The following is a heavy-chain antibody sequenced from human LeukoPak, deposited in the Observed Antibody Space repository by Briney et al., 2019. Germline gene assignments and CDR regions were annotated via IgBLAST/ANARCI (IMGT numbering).Heavy chain of an antibody. D-gene: IGHD3-22*01. CDR2: IYHSGST. CDR1: GGSISSSNW. Sequence: SGTLSLTCAVSGGSISSSNWWSWVRQPPGKGLEWIGEIYHSGSTNYNPSLKSRVTISVDKSKNQFSLKLSSVTAADTAVYYCARDHITGYDSSGYRSFDYWGQGTLVTVSS. J-gene: IGHJ4*02. V-gene: IGHV4-4*02. CDR3: ARDHITGYDSSGYRSFDY.